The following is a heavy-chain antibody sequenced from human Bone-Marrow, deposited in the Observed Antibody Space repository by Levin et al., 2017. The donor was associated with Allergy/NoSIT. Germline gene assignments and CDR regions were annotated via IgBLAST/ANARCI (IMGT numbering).Heavy chain of an antibody. V-gene: IGHV3-23*01. CDR2: LSGRGDIT. CDR1: GFTFRTYP. CDR3: AKDSATWGAFDH. J-gene: IGHJ4*02. D-gene: IGHD1-26*01. Sequence: QTGGSLRLSCATSGFTFRTYPMNWVRQAPGKGLEWVAGLSGRGDITYYADSVKGRFNISRDNSKNTLHLQMNSLRAEDTAIYYCAKDSATWGAFDHWGQGTLVTVSS.